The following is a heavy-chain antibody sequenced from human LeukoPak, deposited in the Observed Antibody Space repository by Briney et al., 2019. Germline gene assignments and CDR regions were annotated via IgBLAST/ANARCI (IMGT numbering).Heavy chain of an antibody. V-gene: IGHV4-59*01. J-gene: IGHJ3*02. Sequence: SETLSLTXTVSGGSISSYYWSWIRQPPGKGLEWIGYIYYSGSTNYNPSLKSRVTISVDTSKNQFSLKLSSVTAADTAVYYCARETGSVVTPFDIWGQGTMVTVSS. CDR1: GGSISSYY. D-gene: IGHD3-22*01. CDR2: IYYSGST. CDR3: ARETGSVVTPFDI.